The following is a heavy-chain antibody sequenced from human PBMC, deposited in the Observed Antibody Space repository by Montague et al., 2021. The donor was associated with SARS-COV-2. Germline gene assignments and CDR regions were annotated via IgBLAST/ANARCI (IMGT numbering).Heavy chain of an antibody. CDR1: GDSISTSTC. CDR2: IFHSGTI. D-gene: IGHD6-13*01. CDR3: ATLSRRTAAGTRDYFGLDV. V-gene: IGHV4-4*02. Sequence: SETLSLTCRVSGDSISTSTCWTWVRQTPGKGLAWFWEIFHSGTIXYNPSLKSRVSISVDKSNNQFSLRLSSLIASDTAVYYCATLSRRTAAGTRDYFGLDVWGQGTTVVVSS. J-gene: IGHJ6*02.